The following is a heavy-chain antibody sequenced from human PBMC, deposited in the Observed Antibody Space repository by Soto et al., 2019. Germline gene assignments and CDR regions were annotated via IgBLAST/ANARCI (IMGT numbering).Heavy chain of an antibody. CDR1: GFTFSSYA. Sequence: PGGSLRLSCAASGFTFSSYAMSWVRQAPGKGLEWVSAISGSGGSTYYADSVKGRFTISRDNSKNTLYLQMNSLRAEDTAVYYCAKQLRGDIVVVPGWFDPWGQGTLVTVSS. J-gene: IGHJ5*02. V-gene: IGHV3-23*01. CDR3: AKQLRGDIVVVPGWFDP. CDR2: ISGSGGST. D-gene: IGHD2-2*01.